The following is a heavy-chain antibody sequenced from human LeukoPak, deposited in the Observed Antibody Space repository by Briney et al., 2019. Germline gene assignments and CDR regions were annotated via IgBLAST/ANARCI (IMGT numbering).Heavy chain of an antibody. CDR1: GFTFSSYS. Sequence: GGSLRLSCAASGFTFSSYSMNWVRQAPGKGLEWVSYISSSSSTIYYADSVKGRFTISRDNAKNSLYLQMNSLRAEDTAVYYCARDAPSQGYCSSTSCSPDWAAFDIWGQGTMVTVSS. J-gene: IGHJ3*02. CDR3: ARDAPSQGYCSSTSCSPDWAAFDI. CDR2: ISSSSSTI. D-gene: IGHD2-2*01. V-gene: IGHV3-48*01.